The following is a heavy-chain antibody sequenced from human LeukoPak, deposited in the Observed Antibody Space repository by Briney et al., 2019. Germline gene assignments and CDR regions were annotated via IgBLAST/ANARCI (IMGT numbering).Heavy chain of an antibody. V-gene: IGHV4-39*01. J-gene: IGHJ4*02. CDR2: IYYSGSS. CDR3: ARRDCTSTTCYAGSYYFDY. D-gene: IGHD2-2*01. Sequence: SETLSLTCSVFGGSISSSSYCWGWVRQPQGKGLEWIGSIYYSGSSYSDPSLNSRVTISVTRSKIQFSLKLTSVTAADTAVYYCARRDCTSTTCYAGSYYFDYWGQGTLVTVSS. CDR1: GGSISSSSYC.